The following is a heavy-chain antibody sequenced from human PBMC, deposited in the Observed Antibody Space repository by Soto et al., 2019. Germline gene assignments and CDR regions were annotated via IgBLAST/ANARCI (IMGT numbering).Heavy chain of an antibody. CDR1: GGSSSSGGYY. D-gene: IGHD5-18*01. CDR3: ARVEDTAMDPFDP. V-gene: IGHV4-31*03. Sequence: SETLSLPCTVSGGSSSSGGYYWSWIRQHPGKGLEWIGYIYYSGSTYYNPSLKSRVTISVDTSKNQFSLKLSSVTAADTAVYHCARVEDTAMDPFDPCGEGTLVTVSS. J-gene: IGHJ5*02. CDR2: IYYSGST.